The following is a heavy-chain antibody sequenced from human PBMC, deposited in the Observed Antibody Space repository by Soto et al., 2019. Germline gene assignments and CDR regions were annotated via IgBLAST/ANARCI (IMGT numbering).Heavy chain of an antibody. CDR3: AKDGHPDYGDYPFDY. Sequence: VQLLESGGGLVQPGGSLRLSCAASGFTFSTYAMSWVRQAPGKGLEWVSAISGSGGSTFYADSVRGRFTVSRDNSKNTLYLQMNSLRAEDMAVYYCAKDGHPDYGDYPFDYWGQGTLVTVSS. CDR2: ISGSGGST. V-gene: IGHV3-23*01. J-gene: IGHJ4*02. CDR1: GFTFSTYA. D-gene: IGHD4-17*01.